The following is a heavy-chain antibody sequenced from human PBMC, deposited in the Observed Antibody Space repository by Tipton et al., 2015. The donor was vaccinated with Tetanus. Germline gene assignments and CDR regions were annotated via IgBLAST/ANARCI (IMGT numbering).Heavy chain of an antibody. CDR2: IVPLFGSA. Sequence: QLVQSGAGVKKPGSSMRLSCKASGNTFSSSTLSWVRQAPGHGLEWMGMIVPLFGSAYYAQKFQDRVTITADKSASTAYLVLRSVKTDDQDVYYCAQVGAGLRRRDGPLDSGGQGTMVTVSS. D-gene: IGHD1-26*01. CDR3: AQVGAGLRRRDGPLDS. J-gene: IGHJ3*01. CDR1: GNTFSSST. V-gene: IGHV1-69*06.